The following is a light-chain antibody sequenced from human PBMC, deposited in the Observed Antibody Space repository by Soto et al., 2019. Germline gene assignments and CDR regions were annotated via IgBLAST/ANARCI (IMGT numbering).Light chain of an antibody. Sequence: VVLTQSPGTLSLSPGERATLSCRASQSVSSSYLAWYQQKPGQAPRLLIYGASSRATGIPDRFSGSGSGTDFTLTICRLEPEDFAVYYCQQYGSSPLVTFGQGTRLEIK. J-gene: IGKJ5*01. CDR3: QQYGSSPLVT. V-gene: IGKV3-20*01. CDR1: QSVSSSY. CDR2: GAS.